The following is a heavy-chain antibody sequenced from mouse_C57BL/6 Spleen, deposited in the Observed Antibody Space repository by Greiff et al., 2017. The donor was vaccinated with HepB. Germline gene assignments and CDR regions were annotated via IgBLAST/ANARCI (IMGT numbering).Heavy chain of an antibody. Sequence: EVMLVESGGDLVKPGGSLKLSCAASGFTFSSYGMSWVRQTPDKRLEWVATISSGGSYTYYPDSVKGRFTISRDNAKNTLYLQMSSLKSEDTAMYYCARHGDGYYVDAMDYWGQGTSVTVSS. D-gene: IGHD2-3*01. J-gene: IGHJ4*01. CDR2: ISSGGSYT. CDR3: ARHGDGYYVDAMDY. CDR1: GFTFSSYG. V-gene: IGHV5-6*02.